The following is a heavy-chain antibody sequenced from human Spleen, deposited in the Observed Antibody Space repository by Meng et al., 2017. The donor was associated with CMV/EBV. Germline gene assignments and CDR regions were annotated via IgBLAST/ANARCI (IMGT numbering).Heavy chain of an antibody. CDR2: ITPTGTTT. Sequence: NSVTGDYSPWVRQARGEGLEWMGIITPTGTTTTYAEKFQGRVTMTRDTSTSTVYMELNILKSEDTAMYYCARDGHYDSSGRHWGIYWGQGSLVTVSS. J-gene: IGHJ4*02. CDR3: ARDGHYDSSGRHWGIY. V-gene: IGHV1-46*01. D-gene: IGHD3-22*01. CDR1: NSVTGDY.